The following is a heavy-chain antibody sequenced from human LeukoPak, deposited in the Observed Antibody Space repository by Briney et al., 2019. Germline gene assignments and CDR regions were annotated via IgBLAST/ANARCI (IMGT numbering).Heavy chain of an antibody. V-gene: IGHV3-74*01. D-gene: IGHD6-13*01. CDR2: MNNDGSST. CDR3: ARPVGTAAVGYYFDF. J-gene: IGHJ4*02. CDR1: GFTFSSYW. Sequence: GGSLRLSCAASGFTFSSYWMHWVRQAPGKGLVWVSRMNNDGSSTIYADSVKGRFTISRDNAKNTLYLQMNSLRAEDTALYYCARPVGTAAVGYYFDFWGQGMLVTVSS.